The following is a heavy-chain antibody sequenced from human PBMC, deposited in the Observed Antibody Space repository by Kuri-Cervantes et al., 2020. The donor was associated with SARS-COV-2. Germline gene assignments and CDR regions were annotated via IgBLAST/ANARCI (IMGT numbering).Heavy chain of an antibody. D-gene: IGHD6-19*01. Sequence: GESLKISCAASGFTFSSYIMSWVRQAPGKGLEWVSAVGPGGRSTYYADSVKGRCTISRDNSKNTLCLQMNSLRAEDTAVYYCALASGMGVSGQNYWGQGTLVTVSS. J-gene: IGHJ4*02. V-gene: IGHV3-23*01. CDR2: VGPGGRST. CDR3: ALASGMGVSGQNY. CDR1: GFTFSSYI.